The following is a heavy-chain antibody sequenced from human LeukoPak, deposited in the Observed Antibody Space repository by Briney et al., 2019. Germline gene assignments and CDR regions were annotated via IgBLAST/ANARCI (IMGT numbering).Heavy chain of an antibody. CDR1: GFTFDDYA. D-gene: IGHD1-26*01. J-gene: IGHJ3*02. CDR2: ISWDGGNN. Sequence: GGSLRLSCAASGFTFDDYAMHWVRHAPGKGLEWVSLISWDGGNNYYADSVKGRFTISRDNSKNALYLQMNSLRAEDTALYYCAKGVGGTRWAFDIWGQGTMVTVSS. V-gene: IGHV3-43D*03. CDR3: AKGVGGTRWAFDI.